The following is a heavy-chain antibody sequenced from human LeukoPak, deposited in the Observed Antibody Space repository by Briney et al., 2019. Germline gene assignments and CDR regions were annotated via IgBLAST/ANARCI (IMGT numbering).Heavy chain of an antibody. CDR2: INPNSGGT. Sequence: ASVKVSCKASGYTFTGYYMHWVRQAPGQGLELMGWINPNSGGTNYAQEFQGRVTMTRDTSISTAYMELSRLRSEDTAVYYCARDGDGRINFDCWGQGTLVSDSS. CDR3: ARDGDGRINFDC. J-gene: IGHJ4*02. V-gene: IGHV1-2*02. D-gene: IGHD5-24*01. CDR1: GYTFTGYY.